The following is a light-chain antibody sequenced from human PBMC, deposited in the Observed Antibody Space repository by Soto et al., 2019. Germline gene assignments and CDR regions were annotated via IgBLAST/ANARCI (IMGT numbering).Light chain of an antibody. V-gene: IGKV3-20*01. CDR1: QSVANNY. Sequence: EIVLTQSPGTLSLSPGEGATLSCRASQSVANNYLAWYQQKPGQAPRLLISGASNRATGIPDRFSGSGSGTDFTLTISRLESEDFAVYYCQHYGSSPPPTFGQGTKLEIK. CDR2: GAS. CDR3: QHYGSSPPPT. J-gene: IGKJ2*01.